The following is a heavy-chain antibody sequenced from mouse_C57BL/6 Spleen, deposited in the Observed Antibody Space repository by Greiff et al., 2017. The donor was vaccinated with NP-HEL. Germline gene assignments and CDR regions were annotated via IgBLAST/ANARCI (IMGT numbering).Heavy chain of an antibody. CDR1: GFTFSDYG. D-gene: IGHD2-2*01. CDR3: ARQGDYGYFYWYFDV. J-gene: IGHJ1*03. V-gene: IGHV5-17*01. Sequence: EVHLVESGGGLVKPGGSLKLSCAASGFTFSDYGMHWVRQAPEKGLEWVAYISSGSSTIYYADTVKGRFTISRDNAKNTLFLQMTSLRSEDTAMYYCARQGDYGYFYWYFDVWGTGTTVTVSS. CDR2: ISSGSSTI.